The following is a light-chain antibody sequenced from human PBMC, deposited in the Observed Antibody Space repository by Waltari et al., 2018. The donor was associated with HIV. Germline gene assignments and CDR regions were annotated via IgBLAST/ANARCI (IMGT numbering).Light chain of an antibody. CDR1: SSDVGGYNL. Sequence: QSALTQPASVSGSPGQSITISCTGTSSDVGGYNLVSWYQQHPGKAPKLIIYEVSKRPSGCSNRCAGSKSGNTASLTISGLQAEDEADYYCCAYAGSTTYVIFGGGTKLTVL. J-gene: IGLJ2*01. CDR3: CAYAGSTTYVI. CDR2: EVS. V-gene: IGLV2-23*02.